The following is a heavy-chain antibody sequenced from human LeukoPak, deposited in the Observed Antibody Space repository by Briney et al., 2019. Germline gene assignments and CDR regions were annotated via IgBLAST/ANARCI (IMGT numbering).Heavy chain of an antibody. CDR3: ARDRDIVVVPAAMLTGFDY. J-gene: IGHJ4*02. V-gene: IGHV3-21*01. CDR1: GFTFSSYS. CDR2: ISSSSSYI. Sequence: GGSLRLSCAASGFTFSSYSMNWVRQAPGKGLEWVSSISSSSSYIYYADSVKGRFTISGDNAKNSLYLQMNSLRAEDTAVYYCARDRDIVVVPAAMLTGFDYWGQGTLVTVSS. D-gene: IGHD2-2*01.